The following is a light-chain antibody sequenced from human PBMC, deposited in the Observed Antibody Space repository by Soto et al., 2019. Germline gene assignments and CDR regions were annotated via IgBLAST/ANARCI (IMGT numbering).Light chain of an antibody. V-gene: IGKV1-12*01. CDR3: KQSKSFPLT. J-gene: IGKJ4*02. CDR1: QDIERW. CDR2: AAS. Sequence: DIQMTQSPSSLSASVGDRVSITCRASQDIERWLAWYQQKPGEAPKVLIYAASSLQSGVPSRFSGSGSGTDFSLTISSLQPEDFATYYSKQSKSFPLTIRGGTKV.